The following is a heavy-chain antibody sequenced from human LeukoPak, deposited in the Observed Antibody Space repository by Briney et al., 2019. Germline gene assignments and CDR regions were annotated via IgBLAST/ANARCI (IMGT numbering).Heavy chain of an antibody. Sequence: SETLSLTCTVSGGSISSYYWSWIRQPPGKGLEWIGYIYYSGSTNYNPSLKSRVTISVDTSKNQFSLKLSSVTAADTAVYYCAGGLGNGYDSVDAFDIWGQGTMVTVPS. CDR3: AGGLGNGYDSVDAFDI. V-gene: IGHV4-59*01. D-gene: IGHD5-12*01. CDR2: IYYSGST. J-gene: IGHJ3*02. CDR1: GGSISSYY.